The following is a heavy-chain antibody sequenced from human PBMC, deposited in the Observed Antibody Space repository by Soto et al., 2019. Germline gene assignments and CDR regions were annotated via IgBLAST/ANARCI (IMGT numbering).Heavy chain of an antibody. CDR3: ARARASGSYYNTFDY. Sequence: QVQLQESGPGLVKPSQTLSLTCTVSGGSISSGGYYWSWIRQHPGKGLEWIGYIYYRGSTYYNPSLKSRVTISVDTSKNPFSLKLSSVTAADTAVYYCARARASGSYYNTFDYWGQGTLVTVSS. V-gene: IGHV4-31*03. D-gene: IGHD3-10*01. J-gene: IGHJ4*02. CDR2: IYYRGST. CDR1: GGSISSGGYY.